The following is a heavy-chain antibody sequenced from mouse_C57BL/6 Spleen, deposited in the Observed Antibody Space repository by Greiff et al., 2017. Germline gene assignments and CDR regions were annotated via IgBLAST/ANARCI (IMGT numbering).Heavy chain of an antibody. Sequence: EVQLQESGPGLVKPSQSLSLSCSVTGYSITSGYYRNWIRQFPGNKLEWMGYISYDGSNNYNPSLKNRISITRDTSKNQFFLKLNSVTTEDTATYYCARDLGDYWGQGTTLTVSS. CDR3: ARDLGDY. V-gene: IGHV3-6*01. CDR1: GYSITSGYY. D-gene: IGHD4-1*01. CDR2: ISYDGSN. J-gene: IGHJ2*01.